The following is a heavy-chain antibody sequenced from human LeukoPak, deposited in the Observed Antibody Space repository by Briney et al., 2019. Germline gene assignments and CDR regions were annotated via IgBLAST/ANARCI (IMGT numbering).Heavy chain of an antibody. CDR3: ARGTSSGWYALDY. CDR2: IYYSGST. V-gene: IGHV4-59*08. CDR1: GGSISSYY. Sequence: SETLSLTCTVSGGSISSYYWSWIREPPGKGLEWIGYIYYSGSTNYNPSLKSRVTISVDTSKNEFSLKLSSVTAADTAVYYCARGTSSGWYALDYWGRGTLVTVSS. D-gene: IGHD6-19*01. J-gene: IGHJ4*02.